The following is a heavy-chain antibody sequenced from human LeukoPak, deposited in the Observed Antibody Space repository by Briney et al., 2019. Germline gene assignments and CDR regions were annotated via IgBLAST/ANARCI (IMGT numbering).Heavy chain of an antibody. V-gene: IGHV3-11*06. D-gene: IGHD6-19*01. Sequence: PGGSLRLSCAASGFTFSDYYMSWIGQAPGKGLEWGSYIIISSSYTNYADSVKGRFTISRDNAKNSLYLQMNSLRAEDTAVYYCARDMHVAVAGTTYYGMDAWGQGATVTVSS. J-gene: IGHJ6*02. CDR2: IIISSSYT. CDR3: ARDMHVAVAGTTYYGMDA. CDR1: GFTFSDYY.